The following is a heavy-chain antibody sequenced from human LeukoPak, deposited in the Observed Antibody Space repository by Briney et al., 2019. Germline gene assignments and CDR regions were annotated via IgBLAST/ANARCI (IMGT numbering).Heavy chain of an antibody. Sequence: SGGSLRLSCAASGFTFSSYGMHWVRQAPGKGLEWVAFIRYDGSNKYYADSVKGRFTISRDNSKNTLYLQMNSLRAEDTAVYYCAKDLRIGFRRGSYWGQGTLVTVSS. CDR2: IRYDGSNK. D-gene: IGHD3-16*01. CDR3: AKDLRIGFRRGSY. CDR1: GFTFSSYG. J-gene: IGHJ4*02. V-gene: IGHV3-30*02.